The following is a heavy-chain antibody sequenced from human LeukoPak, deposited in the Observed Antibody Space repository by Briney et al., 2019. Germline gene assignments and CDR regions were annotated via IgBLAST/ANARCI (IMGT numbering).Heavy chain of an antibody. CDR3: ARADDYGEPHYFDY. Sequence: NPSETLSLTCAVSGGSISSSNWWSWVRQPPGKGLEWIGEIYHSGSTNYNPSLKSRVTISVDKSKNQFSLKLSSVTAADTAVYYCARADDYGEPHYFDYWGQGILVTVSS. CDR1: GGSISSSNW. J-gene: IGHJ4*02. D-gene: IGHD4-17*01. CDR2: IYHSGST. V-gene: IGHV4-4*02.